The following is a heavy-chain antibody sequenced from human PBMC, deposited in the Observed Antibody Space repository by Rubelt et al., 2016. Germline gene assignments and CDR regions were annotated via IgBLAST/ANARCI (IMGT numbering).Heavy chain of an antibody. V-gene: IGHV1-46*01. Sequence: QVQLVQSGAEVKKPGASVKVSCKASGYTFTSYYMHWVRQAPGQGLEWMGIINPSGGSTGYAQKFQGRITMTRDTSTSTVYMGLSSLRSEDTAVDYCARGDPDRGSRTVTLDYWGQGTLVTVSS. CDR1: GYTFTSYY. CDR2: INPSGGST. J-gene: IGHJ4*02. CDR3: ARGDPDRGSRTVTLDY. D-gene: IGHD4-17*01.